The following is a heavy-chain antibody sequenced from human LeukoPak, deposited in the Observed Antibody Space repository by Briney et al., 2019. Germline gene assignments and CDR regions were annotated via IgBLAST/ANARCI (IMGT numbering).Heavy chain of an antibody. CDR1: GDSISSGSYY. J-gene: IGHJ4*02. D-gene: IGHD1-1*01. V-gene: IGHV4-61*02. Sequence: PSETLSLTCTVSGDSISSGSYYWSWIRQPAGKGLEWIGRIYTSGSTNYNPSLKSRVTISVDTSKNQFSLKLSSVTAADTAVYYCAREVQKVWKYWGQGTLVTVSS. CDR3: AREVQKVWKY. CDR2: IYTSGST.